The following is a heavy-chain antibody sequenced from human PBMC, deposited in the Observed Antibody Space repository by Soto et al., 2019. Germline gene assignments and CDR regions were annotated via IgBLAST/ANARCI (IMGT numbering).Heavy chain of an antibody. D-gene: IGHD2-2*01. CDR2: ISAYNGNT. CDR3: AGALIPAANYGMDV. Sequence: QVQLVQSGAEVKKPGASVKVSCKASGYTFTSYGISWVRQAPGQVLEWMGWISAYNGNTNYAQKHQGRVTMTTDTSTSTAYMELRSLRSDDTAVYYCAGALIPAANYGMDVWGQGTTVTVSS. CDR1: GYTFTSYG. J-gene: IGHJ6*02. V-gene: IGHV1-18*04.